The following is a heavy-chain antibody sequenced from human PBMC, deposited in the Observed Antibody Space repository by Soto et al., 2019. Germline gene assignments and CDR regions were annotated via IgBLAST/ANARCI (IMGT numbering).Heavy chain of an antibody. J-gene: IGHJ6*01. Sequence: GASVKVSCKASGFTFTSSAVQWVRQARGQRLEWIGWIVVGSGNTNYAQKFQERVTITRDMSTSTAYMELSSLRSEDTAVYYCAAAPPQLPFYYYYYGMDVWGQRTTVTVSS. V-gene: IGHV1-58*01. CDR3: AAAPPQLPFYYYYYGMDV. CDR2: IVVGSGNT. D-gene: IGHD2-2*01. CDR1: GFTFTSSA.